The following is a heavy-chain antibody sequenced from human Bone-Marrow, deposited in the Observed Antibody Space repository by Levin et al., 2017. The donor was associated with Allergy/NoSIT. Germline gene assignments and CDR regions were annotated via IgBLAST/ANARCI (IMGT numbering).Heavy chain of an antibody. V-gene: IGHV3-23*01. J-gene: IGHJ4*02. CDR1: GFTFNSYA. D-gene: IGHD2-2*01. Sequence: PGGSLRLSCAASGFTFNSYAMNWVRQAPGMGLEWVSRISGSGGSTYYADSVKGRFTISRDNSKNTLYLQMNNLRAEDTAVYYCAKDRPDPSCTSNTCFRFLDDWGQGTLVTVSS. CDR3: AKDRPDPSCTSNTCFRFLDD. CDR2: ISGSGGST.